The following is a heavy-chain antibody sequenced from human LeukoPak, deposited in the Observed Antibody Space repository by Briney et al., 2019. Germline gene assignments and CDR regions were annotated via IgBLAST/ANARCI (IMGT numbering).Heavy chain of an antibody. CDR2: IYTSGST. Sequence: SETLSLTCTVSGGSISSGSYYWSWIRQPAGKGLEWIGRIYTSGSTYYNPSLKSRVTISVDTSKNQFSLKLSSVTAADTAVYYCARFNYDILTGYVDYWGQGTLVTVSS. J-gene: IGHJ4*02. V-gene: IGHV4-61*02. CDR1: GGSISSGSYY. D-gene: IGHD3-9*01. CDR3: ARFNYDILTGYVDY.